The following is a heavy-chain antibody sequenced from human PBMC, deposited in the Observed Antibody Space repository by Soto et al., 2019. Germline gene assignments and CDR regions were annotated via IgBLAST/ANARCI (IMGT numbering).Heavy chain of an antibody. Sequence: SSVKVSCKASGCTFTSYGICWVRQAPGQGLEWMGWISAHNGNTNYAQKLQGRVTMTTDTSTGTAYMELRSLRSDDTAVYYCAWVLGWNYGRYDFDYWGQGTLVTVSS. V-gene: IGHV1-18*01. CDR2: ISAHNGNT. CDR1: GCTFTSYG. D-gene: IGHD1-7*01. J-gene: IGHJ4*02. CDR3: AWVLGWNYGRYDFDY.